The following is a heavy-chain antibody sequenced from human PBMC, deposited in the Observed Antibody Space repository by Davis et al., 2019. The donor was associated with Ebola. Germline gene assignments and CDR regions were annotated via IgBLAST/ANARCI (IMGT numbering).Heavy chain of an antibody. CDR2: IYYCGRT. J-gene: IGHJ6*02. CDR1: GGSMSTYY. V-gene: IGHV4-59*01. Sequence: PSETLSLTCTVSGGSMSTYYWSWIRQSPGKGLEWIGYIYYCGRTNYNPSLKSRVTISIDTSKNQFSLKLTSVNAADTAVYYCARDDYDYSYDVDVWGQGTTVTVSS. CDR3: ARDDYDYSYDVDV. D-gene: IGHD3-16*01.